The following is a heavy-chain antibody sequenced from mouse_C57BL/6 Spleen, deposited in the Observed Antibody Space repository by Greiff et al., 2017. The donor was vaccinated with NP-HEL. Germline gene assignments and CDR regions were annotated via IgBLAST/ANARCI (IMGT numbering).Heavy chain of an antibody. V-gene: IGHV1-64*01. J-gene: IGHJ4*01. Sequence: QVQLQQPGAELVKPGASVKLSCKASGYTFTSYWMHWVKQRPGQGLEWIGMIHPNSGSTNYNEKFKSKATLTVDKSSSTAYMQLSSLTSEDSAVYYCARVGGNPYAMDCWGQGTSVTVSS. CDR3: ARVGGNPYAMDC. CDR1: GYTFTSYW. D-gene: IGHD2-1*01. CDR2: IHPNSGST.